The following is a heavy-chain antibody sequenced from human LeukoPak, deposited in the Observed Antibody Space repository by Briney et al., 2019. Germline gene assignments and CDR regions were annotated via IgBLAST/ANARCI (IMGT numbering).Heavy chain of an antibody. D-gene: IGHD6-19*01. CDR3: ARDGPQWLVPPGTFDY. CDR1: GFTFSSYW. J-gene: IGHJ4*02. CDR2: INSDGSST. V-gene: IGHV3-74*01. Sequence: GGSLRLSCAASGFTFSSYWMYWVRQAPGKGPVWVSRINSDGSSTNYADSVKGRFTISRDNAKNTLYLQMNSLRAEDTAVYYCARDGPQWLVPPGTFDYWGQGTLVTVSS.